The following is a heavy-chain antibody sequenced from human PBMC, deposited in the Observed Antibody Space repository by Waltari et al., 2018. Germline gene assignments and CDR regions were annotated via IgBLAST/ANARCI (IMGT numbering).Heavy chain of an antibody. D-gene: IGHD3-22*01. CDR3: ARHHPRYYYDSSGYYSDYGMDV. J-gene: IGHJ6*02. CDR1: GYSISSGYY. Sequence: QVQLQESGPGLVKPSETLSLTCAVSGYSISSGYYWGWIRQPPGKGLEWIGSIYHSGSTYYNPSLKSRVTISVDTSKNQFSLKLSSVTAADTAMYYCARHHPRYYYDSSGYYSDYGMDVWGQGTTVTVSS. V-gene: IGHV4-38-2*01. CDR2: IYHSGST.